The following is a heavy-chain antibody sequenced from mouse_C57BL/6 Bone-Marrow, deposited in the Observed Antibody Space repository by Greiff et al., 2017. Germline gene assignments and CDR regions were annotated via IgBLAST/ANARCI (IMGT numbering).Heavy chain of an antibody. CDR2: IRNKANGYTT. J-gene: IGHJ3*01. V-gene: IGHV7-3*01. CDR1: GFTFTDYY. D-gene: IGHD3-2*02. CDR3: ARSGGNFFAY. Sequence: EVMLVESGGGLVQPGGSLSLSCAASGFTFTDYYMSLVRQPPGKALEWLGFIRNKANGYTTEYSASVKGRFTISRDNSQSILYLQMNALRAEDSATYYCARSGGNFFAYWGQGTLVTVSA.